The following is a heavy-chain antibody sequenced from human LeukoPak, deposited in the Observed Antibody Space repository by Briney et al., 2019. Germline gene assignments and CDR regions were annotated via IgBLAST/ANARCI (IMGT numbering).Heavy chain of an antibody. CDR2: MNPNSGNT. CDR1: GYTFTSYD. J-gene: IGHJ6*02. CDR3: ARGEFSEPGGGMDV. V-gene: IGHV1-8*01. D-gene: IGHD2-15*01. Sequence: ASVKVSRKASGYTFTSYDINWVRQATGQGLEWMGWMNPNSGNTGYAQKFQGRVTMTRNTSISTAYMELSSLRSEDTAVYYCARGEFSEPGGGMDVWGQGTTVTVSS.